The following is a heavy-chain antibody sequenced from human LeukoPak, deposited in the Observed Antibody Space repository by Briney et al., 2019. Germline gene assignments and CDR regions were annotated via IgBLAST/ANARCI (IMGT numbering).Heavy chain of an antibody. V-gene: IGHV1-18*01. D-gene: IGHD5-18*01. Sequence: ASVKVSCKASGYNFRNYGIGWVRQAPRQGLEWMGWITAGNGNTNYAQKVQGRVTMSTDTSTSTAYMELRSLRSDDTAVYFCARDSARGYSYGYNAFDIWGQGTMVTVSS. CDR2: ITAGNGNT. CDR3: ARDSARGYSYGYNAFDI. CDR1: GYNFRNYG. J-gene: IGHJ3*02.